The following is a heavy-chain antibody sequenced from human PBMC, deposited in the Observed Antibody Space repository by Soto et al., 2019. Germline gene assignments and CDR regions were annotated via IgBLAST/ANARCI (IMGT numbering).Heavy chain of an antibody. CDR3: ARDPKGDYYGSGSYSRYYYYGMDV. V-gene: IGHV3-48*02. J-gene: IGHJ6*02. D-gene: IGHD3-10*01. Sequence: GGSLRLSCAASGFTFSSYSMNWVRQAPGKGLEWVSYISSSSSTIYYADSVKGRFTISRDNAKNSLYLQMNSLRDEDTAVYYCARDPKGDYYGSGSYSRYYYYGMDVWGQGTTVTVSS. CDR1: GFTFSSYS. CDR2: ISSSSSTI.